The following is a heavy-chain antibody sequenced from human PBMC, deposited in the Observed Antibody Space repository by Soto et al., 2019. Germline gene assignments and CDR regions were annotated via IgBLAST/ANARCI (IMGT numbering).Heavy chain of an antibody. CDR1: GGTFSSYT. CDR2: IIPILGIA. CDR3: ARGGSYRGDYYYYYMDV. V-gene: IGHV1-69*02. Sequence: ASVKVSCKASGGTFSSYTISWVRQAPGQGLEWMGRIIPILGIANYAQKFQGRVTITADKSTSTAYMELSSLRSEDTAVYYCARGGSYRGDYYYYYMDVWGKGTTVTVSS. D-gene: IGHD3-16*01. J-gene: IGHJ6*03.